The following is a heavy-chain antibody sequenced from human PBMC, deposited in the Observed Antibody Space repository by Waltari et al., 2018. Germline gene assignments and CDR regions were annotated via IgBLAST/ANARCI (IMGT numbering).Heavy chain of an antibody. J-gene: IGHJ3*01. CDR3: ATWRENAFDV. Sequence: QVQLVQSGAEMKKRGASVKVSCEASGYTFTGYFIHWVRQAPGQGRERVGRINPMSGGTNYAQKFQGRVTLTRDKSINTAYMDLSRLTSDDTGMYYCATWRENAFDVWGQGTMVTVST. D-gene: IGHD1-1*01. CDR1: GYTFTGYF. V-gene: IGHV1-2*05. CDR2: INPMSGGT.